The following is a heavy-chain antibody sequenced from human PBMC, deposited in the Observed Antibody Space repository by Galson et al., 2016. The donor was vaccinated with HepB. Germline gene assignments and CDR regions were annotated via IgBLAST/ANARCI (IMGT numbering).Heavy chain of an antibody. Sequence: PALVKPTQTLTLTCTVSGQSLQDSKVGVGWIRQPPGKAPEWLGIIYWDDDRRYSPSLKNRISIAQDMSKNEVVLTLANVEPGDTGTYYYARRLDSSGEPCFDYWGQGILVTVAS. CDR1: GQSLQDSKVG. J-gene: IGHJ4*02. CDR3: ARRLDSSGEPCFDY. CDR2: IYWDDDR. V-gene: IGHV2-5*02. D-gene: IGHD1-26*01.